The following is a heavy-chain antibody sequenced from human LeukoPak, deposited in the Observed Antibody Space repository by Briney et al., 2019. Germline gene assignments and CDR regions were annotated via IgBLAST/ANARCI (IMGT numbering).Heavy chain of an antibody. J-gene: IGHJ5*02. CDR3: VRGSHSPRGWFDP. V-gene: IGHV4-34*01. CDR2: IYYTGNT. CDR1: SGSFSGYY. Sequence: SETLSLTCAVYSGSFSGYYWSWIRQPPGKGLEWIGNIYYTGNTYYNSSLKSRVTISLDTSKNQFSLKLTSVTAADTALYYCVRGSHSPRGWFDPWGQGTLVTVSS.